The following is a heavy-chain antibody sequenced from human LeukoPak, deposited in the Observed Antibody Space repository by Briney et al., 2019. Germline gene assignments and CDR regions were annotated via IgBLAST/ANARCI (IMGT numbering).Heavy chain of an antibody. J-gene: IGHJ4*02. CDR3: AKDLVYYDSSGDYYFDY. D-gene: IGHD3-22*01. V-gene: IGHV3-30*02. CDR2: IRYDGINK. Sequence: GGSLRLSCASSGFTFSTHGMHWVRQAPGKGLEWVTFIRYDGINKYYADSVKGRFTISRDNSKNTLYLQMNSLRAEDTAVYYCAKDLVYYDSSGDYYFDYWGQGTLVTVSS. CDR1: GFTFSTHG.